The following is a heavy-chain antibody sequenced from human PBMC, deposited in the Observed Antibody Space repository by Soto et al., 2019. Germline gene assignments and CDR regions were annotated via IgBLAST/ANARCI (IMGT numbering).Heavy chain of an antibody. CDR1: GYSFTSYW. J-gene: IGHJ4*02. CDR3: ARRYCTNGVCYSGPDY. Sequence: GESLKISCKGSGYSFTSYWIGWVRQMPGKGLEWMGIIYPGDSDTRYSPSFQGQVTISADKSISTAYLQWSSLKASDTAMYYYARRYCTNGVCYSGPDYWGQGTLVTVSS. V-gene: IGHV5-51*01. D-gene: IGHD2-8*01. CDR2: IYPGDSDT.